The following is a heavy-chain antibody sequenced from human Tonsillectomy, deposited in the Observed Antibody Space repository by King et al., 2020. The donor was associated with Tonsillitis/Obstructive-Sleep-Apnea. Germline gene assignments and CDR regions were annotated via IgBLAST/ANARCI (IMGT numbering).Heavy chain of an antibody. J-gene: IGHJ6*02. D-gene: IGHD2-2*01. Sequence: VQLQESGGGLVQPGGSLRLSCAASGFTFSSYAMSWVRQAPGKGLEWVSTISGGGGSTYYADSVKGRFTISRDNFKNTLYLQMNSLRVEDTAVYYCAKDCSSTSCYGMDVWGQGTTVSVSS. CDR2: ISGGGGST. V-gene: IGHV3-23*01. CDR1: GFTFSSYA. CDR3: AKDCSSTSCYGMDV.